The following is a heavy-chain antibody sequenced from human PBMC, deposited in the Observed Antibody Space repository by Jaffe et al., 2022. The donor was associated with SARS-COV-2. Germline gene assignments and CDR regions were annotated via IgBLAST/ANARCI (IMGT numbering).Heavy chain of an antibody. CDR2: ISSSSSTI. J-gene: IGHJ4*02. V-gene: IGHV3-48*01. CDR3: ARDFVPASEWLGYDY. D-gene: IGHD6-19*01. Sequence: EVQLVESGGGLVQPGGSLRLSCAASGFTFSSYSMNWVRQAPGKGLEWVSYISSSSSTIYYADSVKGRFTISRDNAKNSLYLQMNSLRAEDTAVYYCARDFVPASEWLGYDYWGQGTLVTVSS. CDR1: GFTFSSYS.